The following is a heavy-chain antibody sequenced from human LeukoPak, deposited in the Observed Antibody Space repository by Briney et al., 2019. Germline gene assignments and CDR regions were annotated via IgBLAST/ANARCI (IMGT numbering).Heavy chain of an antibody. Sequence: SVKVSCKASGGTFSSYAISWVRQAPGQGLEWMGGIIPIFGTASYAQKFQGRVTITADESTSTAYMELSSLRSEDTAVYYCARDSRTWLAFDIWGQGTMVTVSS. CDR1: GGTFSSYA. D-gene: IGHD1-14*01. CDR3: ARDSRTWLAFDI. V-gene: IGHV1-69*13. J-gene: IGHJ3*02. CDR2: IIPIFGTA.